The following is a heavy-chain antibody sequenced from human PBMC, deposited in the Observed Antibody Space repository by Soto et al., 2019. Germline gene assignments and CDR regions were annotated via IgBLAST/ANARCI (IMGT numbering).Heavy chain of an antibody. J-gene: IGHJ5*02. CDR3: ARERYVKTDDGAMGS. CDR2: IWYDGSNK. Sequence: QVQLVESGGGVVQPGRCLRLSCAASGYTFSSYGMHWVRQAPGKGLEWVAVIWYDGSNKYYADSVKGRFTISRDNSKNTLYLQMNSLRAEDTAVYYCARERYVKTDDGAMGSWGQGTLVTVSS. V-gene: IGHV3-33*01. D-gene: IGHD3-16*01. CDR1: GYTFSSYG.